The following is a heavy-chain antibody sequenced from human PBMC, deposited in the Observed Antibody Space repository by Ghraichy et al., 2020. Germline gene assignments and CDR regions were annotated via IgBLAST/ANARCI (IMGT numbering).Heavy chain of an antibody. CDR3: ARGPSGESGHFDY. D-gene: IGHD3-10*01. CDR2: IGTSNSYI. V-gene: IGHV3-21*01. Sequence: GGSLRLSCAASGFTFRTYGMNWVRQAPGKGLEWVSSIGTSNSYINYAESLKGRVTISRDNARNSLHLQMNSLRPEDTAVYYCARGPSGESGHFDYWGQGTLVTVSS. J-gene: IGHJ4*02. CDR1: GFTFRTYG.